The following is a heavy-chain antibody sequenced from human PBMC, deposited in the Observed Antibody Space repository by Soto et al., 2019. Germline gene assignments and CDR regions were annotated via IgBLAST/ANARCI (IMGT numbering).Heavy chain of an antibody. D-gene: IGHD6-19*01. CDR2: IYYSGST. CDR1: GGSISSYY. V-gene: IGHV4-59*01. J-gene: IGHJ4*02. CDR3: ARVGYSSGWCPFDD. Sequence: SETLSLTCTVSGGSISSYYWSWIRQPPGKGLEWIGYIYYSGSTNYNPSLKSRVTISVDTSKNQFSLKLSSVTAADTAVYYCARVGYSSGWCPFDDWGQGTRVTVSS.